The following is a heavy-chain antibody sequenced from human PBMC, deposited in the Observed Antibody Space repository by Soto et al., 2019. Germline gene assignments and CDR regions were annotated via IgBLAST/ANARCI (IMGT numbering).Heavy chain of an antibody. V-gene: IGHV3-30-3*01. CDR2: ISYDGSNK. D-gene: IGHD3-22*01. Sequence: QVQLVESGGGVVQPGRSLRLSCAASGFTFSSYAMHWVRQAPGKGLEWVAVISYDGSNKYYADSVKGRFTISRDNSKNTLYLQMNSLRAEDTAVYYCARDGSPYYYDSSGYYSYYLDYWGQGTLVTVSS. CDR3: ARDGSPYYYDSSGYYSYYLDY. CDR1: GFTFSSYA. J-gene: IGHJ4*02.